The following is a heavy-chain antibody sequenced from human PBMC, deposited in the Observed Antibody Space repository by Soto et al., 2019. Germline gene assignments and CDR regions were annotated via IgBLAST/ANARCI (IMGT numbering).Heavy chain of an antibody. V-gene: IGHV3-30-3*01. CDR3: TRDSGFGSGGWYWWDVGYNWFDP. CDR2: ISYDGSNK. Sequence: QAQLVESGGGVVQPGRSLRLSCAASGFTFSSYAMHWFRQAPGKGLEWVAVISYDGSNKYYADSVKGRFTISRDNSKNTLYLQMSSRRAENTAVYYCTRDSGFGSGGWYWWDVGYNWFDPWCRRALVTVSS. CDR1: GFTFSSYA. J-gene: IGHJ5*02. D-gene: IGHD6-19*01.